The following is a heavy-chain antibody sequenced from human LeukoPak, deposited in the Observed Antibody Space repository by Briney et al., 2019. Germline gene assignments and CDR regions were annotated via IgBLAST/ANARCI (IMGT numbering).Heavy chain of an antibody. CDR1: GGSISSGGYY. CDR2: IYYSGST. J-gene: IGHJ4*02. V-gene: IGHV4-31*03. D-gene: IGHD1-26*01. Sequence: SQTLSLTCTVSGGSISSGGYYWSWIRQHPGKGLEWIGYIYYSGSTYYNPSLKSRVTISVDTSKNQFSLKLSSVTAADTAVYYCARQGIVGATVLDYWGQGTLVTVSS. CDR3: ARQGIVGATVLDY.